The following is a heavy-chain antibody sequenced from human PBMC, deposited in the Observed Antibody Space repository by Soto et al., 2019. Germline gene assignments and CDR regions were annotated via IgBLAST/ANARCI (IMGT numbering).Heavy chain of an antibody. CDR3: ARSRVTYYDDRSAFAL. Sequence: QVQLVQSGAEVKKPGSSVKVSCKASGGTFSSYAISWVRQAPGQGLEWMGGIIPIFGTANYAQKFQGRVTITADESTSTAYMELSSLRSEYTAVYYCARSRVTYYDDRSAFALWGQGTMVTVSS. CDR2: IIPIFGTA. D-gene: IGHD3-22*01. V-gene: IGHV1-69*01. J-gene: IGHJ3*01. CDR1: GGTFSSYA.